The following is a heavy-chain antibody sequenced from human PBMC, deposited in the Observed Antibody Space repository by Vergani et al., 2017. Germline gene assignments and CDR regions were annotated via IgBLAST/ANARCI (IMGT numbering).Heavy chain of an antibody. CDR3: ARGERGYDLGPDAFDI. D-gene: IGHD5-12*01. CDR1: GYTFTGYY. V-gene: IGHV1-2*02. J-gene: IGHJ3*02. CDR2: INPNSGCT. Sequence: QVQLVQSGAEVKKPGASVTVSCKASGYTFTGYYMHWVRQAPGQGLEWMGWINPNSGCTNYAQKFQGRVTMTRDTSISTAYMELSRLRADDTAVYYCARGERGYDLGPDAFDIWGQGTMVTVSS.